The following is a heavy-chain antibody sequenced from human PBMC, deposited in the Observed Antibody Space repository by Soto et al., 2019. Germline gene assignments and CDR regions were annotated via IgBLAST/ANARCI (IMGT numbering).Heavy chain of an antibody. CDR3: ATIYCSSIRCSSHFDY. CDR1: GASISGFY. J-gene: IGHJ4*02. Sequence: KSSETLSLTCTVSGASISGFYWSWIRQPPGKGLEWIGSIYYSGSTTYNPSLKSRVTISVDTSKNQFSLKLTSVTAADTAVYFCATIYCSSIRCSSHFDYWGQGALVTVSS. CDR2: IYYSGST. D-gene: IGHD2-2*01. V-gene: IGHV4-59*08.